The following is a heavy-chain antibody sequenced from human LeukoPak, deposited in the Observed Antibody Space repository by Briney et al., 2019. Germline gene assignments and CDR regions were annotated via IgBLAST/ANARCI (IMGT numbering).Heavy chain of an antibody. V-gene: IGHV3-21*01. J-gene: IGHJ3*02. CDR1: GFTFSSYS. CDR3: ARDKTEQWLVLEAFDI. D-gene: IGHD6-19*01. CDR2: ISATSSYI. Sequence: KPGGSLRLSCAASGFTFSSYSMNWVRQTREKGLEWVSAISATSSYIYYADSARGRFTISRDNAKNSLYLQMNTLRAEDTAVYYCARDKTEQWLVLEAFDIWGQGTVVTVS.